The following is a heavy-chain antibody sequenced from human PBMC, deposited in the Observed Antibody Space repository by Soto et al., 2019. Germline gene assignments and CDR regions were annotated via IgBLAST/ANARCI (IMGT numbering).Heavy chain of an antibody. Sequence: GESLKISCKGSGYSFTSYWISWVRQMPGKGLEWMGRIDPSDSYTNYSPSFQGHVTISADKSISTAYLQWSSLKASDTAMYYCARGTDFSSSSPDYYYYGMDVWGQGTTVTVSS. CDR1: GYSFTSYW. D-gene: IGHD6-6*01. J-gene: IGHJ6*02. CDR2: IDPSDSYT. V-gene: IGHV5-10-1*01. CDR3: ARGTDFSSSSPDYYYYGMDV.